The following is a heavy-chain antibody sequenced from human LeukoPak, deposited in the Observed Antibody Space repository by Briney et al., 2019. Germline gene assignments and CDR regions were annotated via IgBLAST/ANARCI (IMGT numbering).Heavy chain of an antibody. CDR2: IKQDGSEK. Sequence: GGSLRLSCVASGFTFSNYGMHWVRQAPGKGLEWVANIKQDGSEKYYVDSVRGRFTISRDNATNSLYLQMNSLRAEDTAVYYCARDLNYFDYWGQGTLVTVSS. CDR3: ARDLNYFDY. V-gene: IGHV3-7*01. CDR1: GFTFSNYG. J-gene: IGHJ4*02.